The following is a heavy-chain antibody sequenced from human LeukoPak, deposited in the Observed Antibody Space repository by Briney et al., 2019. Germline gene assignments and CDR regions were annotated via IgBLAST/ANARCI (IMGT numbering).Heavy chain of an antibody. CDR3: ARGVGGYCSGGSCYSGPNWFDP. V-gene: IGHV4-61*02. J-gene: IGHJ5*02. CDR2: LYTRGSI. Sequence: PSQTLSLTCTVSGGSISSGDYYWSWIRQPAGKGLEWIGRLYTRGSINYNPSLKSRVTISVDTSKSQFSLKLSSVTAADTAVYYCARGVGGYCSGGSCYSGPNWFDPWGQGTLVTVSS. CDR1: GGSISSGDYY. D-gene: IGHD2-15*01.